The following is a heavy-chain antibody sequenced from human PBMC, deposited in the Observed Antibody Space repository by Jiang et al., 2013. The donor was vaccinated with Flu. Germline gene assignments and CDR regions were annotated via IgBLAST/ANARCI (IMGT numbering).Heavy chain of an antibody. CDR1: GFTFNIYA. CDR3: AREEGATYYTFDY. V-gene: IGHV3-30*04. CDR2: VSYDGSNK. J-gene: IGHJ4*02. Sequence: RSLRLSCVVSGFTFNIYAMHWVRQAPGKGLEWVAVVSYDGSNKFYADSVKGRFTISRDNSKNTLYLQMNSLRGEDTAVYFCAREEGATYYTFDYWGQGT. D-gene: IGHD1-26*01.